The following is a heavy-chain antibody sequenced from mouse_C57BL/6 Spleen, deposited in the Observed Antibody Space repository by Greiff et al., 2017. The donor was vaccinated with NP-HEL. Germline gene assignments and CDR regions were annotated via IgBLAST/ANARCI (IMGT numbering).Heavy chain of an antibody. Sequence: EVQLQQSGAELVRPGASVKLSCTASGFNIKDYYMHWVKQRPEQGLEWIGRIDPEDGDTEYAPKFQGKATMTADTSSNTAYLQLSSLTSEDTAVYYCTTGHYGNYVGFAYWGQGTLVTVSA. CDR1: GFNIKDYY. D-gene: IGHD2-1*01. CDR3: TTGHYGNYVGFAY. J-gene: IGHJ3*01. V-gene: IGHV14-1*01. CDR2: IDPEDGDT.